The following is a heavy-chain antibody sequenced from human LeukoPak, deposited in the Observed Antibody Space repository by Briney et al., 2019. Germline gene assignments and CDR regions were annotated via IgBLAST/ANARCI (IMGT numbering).Heavy chain of an antibody. CDR1: GGSISSYY. CDR3: ARDFNPHYYGPGSYYYNWFDP. CDR2: IYTSGST. J-gene: IGHJ5*02. D-gene: IGHD3-10*01. V-gene: IGHV4-4*07. Sequence: PSETLSLTCTVSGGSISSYYWSWIRRPAGKGLEWIGRIYTSGSTNYNPSLKSRVTMSVDTSKNQFSLKLSSVTAADTAVYYCARDFNPHYYGPGSYYYNWFDPWGQGTLVTVSS.